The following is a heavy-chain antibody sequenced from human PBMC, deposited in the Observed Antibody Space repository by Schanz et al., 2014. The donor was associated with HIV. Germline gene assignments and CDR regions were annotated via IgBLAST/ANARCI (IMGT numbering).Heavy chain of an antibody. CDR3: AKDANYYDTKYRGKGNYYHYYGMDV. CDR2: ISYDGRNK. D-gene: IGHD3-22*01. V-gene: IGHV3-30*18. J-gene: IGHJ6*02. Sequence: QEQLVESGGGVVQPGRSLRLSCVASGFNFNSYGMHWVRQAPGKGLEWVAVISYDGRNKYFADSVKGRFTISRDNSKNTLYLQVKSLRAEDTAVYYCAKDANYYDTKYRGKGNYYHYYGMDVWGQGTTVTVSS. CDR1: GFNFNSYG.